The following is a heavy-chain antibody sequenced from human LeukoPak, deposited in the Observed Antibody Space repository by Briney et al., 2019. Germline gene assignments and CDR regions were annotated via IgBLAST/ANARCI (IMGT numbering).Heavy chain of an antibody. CDR2: IMPMFGKA. D-gene: IGHD5-18*01. CDR3: ARALPHRRLMDTTMEQHWFDP. J-gene: IGHJ5*02. CDR1: GGTFSSYD. Sequence: SVKVSCKASGGTFSSYDISWVRQAPGQGLEWMGGIMPMFGKANYAQKFQGRVTTTADKATSTAYMELSSLRSEDTAVYYCARALPHRRLMDTTMEQHWFDPWGQGTLVTVSS. V-gene: IGHV1-69*06.